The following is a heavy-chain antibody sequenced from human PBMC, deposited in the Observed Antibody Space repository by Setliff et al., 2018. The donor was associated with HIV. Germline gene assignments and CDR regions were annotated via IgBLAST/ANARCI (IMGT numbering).Heavy chain of an antibody. D-gene: IGHD5-12*01. V-gene: IGHV1-18*01. CDR3: ARPTGYSGYDR. CDR2: ISGYNGDT. Sequence: ASVKVSCKASGYTFTSYGISWLRQAPGQGLEWMGWISGYNGDTHSTQKFQGRVTMTTDTSTNTAYMEVRSLRSDDTAVYYCARPTGYSGYDRWGQGTLVTVSS. J-gene: IGHJ4*02. CDR1: GYTFTSYG.